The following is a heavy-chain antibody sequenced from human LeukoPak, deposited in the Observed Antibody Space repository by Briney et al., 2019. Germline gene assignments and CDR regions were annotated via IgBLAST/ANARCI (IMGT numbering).Heavy chain of an antibody. CDR3: ATGVSSSSGYNWFDP. Sequence: ATVKISCKVSGYTFTDYYMHWVQQAPGKGLEWRGLVDPEDGETIYAEKFQGRVTITADTSTDTAYMELSSLRSEDTAVYYCATGVSSSSGYNWFDPWGPGTLVTVSS. V-gene: IGHV1-69-2*01. CDR2: VDPEDGET. CDR1: GYTFTDYY. D-gene: IGHD6-6*01. J-gene: IGHJ5*02.